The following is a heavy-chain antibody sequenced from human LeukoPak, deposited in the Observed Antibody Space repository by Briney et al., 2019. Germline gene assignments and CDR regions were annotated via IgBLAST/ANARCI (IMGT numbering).Heavy chain of an antibody. CDR2: ISNSGSYI. V-gene: IGHV3-21*01. Sequence: GGSLRLSCAASGFTLSSYSMNWVRQAPGKGLEWVSSISNSGSYIYYADSVKGRFTISRDNAKNSLYLQMNSPRVEDTAVYYCAREVAAADDYWGQGTLVTVSS. CDR3: AREVAAADDY. CDR1: GFTLSSYS. J-gene: IGHJ4*02. D-gene: IGHD6-13*01.